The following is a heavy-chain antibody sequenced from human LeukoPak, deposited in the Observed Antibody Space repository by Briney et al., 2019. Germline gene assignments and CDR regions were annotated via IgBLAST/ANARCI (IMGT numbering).Heavy chain of an antibody. CDR3: ARSSIAALSIFDY. CDR1: GFTFSSYA. Sequence: GSLRLPCAASGFTFSSYAMSWVRQAPGKGLEWVSAISGSGGSTHYADSVKGRFTISRDNSKNTLYLQMNSLRAEDTAVYYCARSSIAALSIFDYWGQGTLVTVSS. CDR2: ISGSGGST. J-gene: IGHJ4*02. D-gene: IGHD6-6*01. V-gene: IGHV3-23*01.